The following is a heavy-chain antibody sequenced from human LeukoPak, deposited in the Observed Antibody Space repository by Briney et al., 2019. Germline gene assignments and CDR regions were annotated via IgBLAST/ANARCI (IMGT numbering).Heavy chain of an antibody. V-gene: IGHV4-34*01. Sequence: SETLSLTCAVYGGSFSGYYWSWIRQPPGKGLEWIGEINHSGGTNYNPSLKSRVTISVDTSKNQFSLKLSSVTAADTAVYYCARRIIAARPFDYWGQGTLVTVSS. D-gene: IGHD6-6*01. J-gene: IGHJ4*02. CDR1: GGSFSGYY. CDR3: ARRIIAARPFDY. CDR2: INHSGGT.